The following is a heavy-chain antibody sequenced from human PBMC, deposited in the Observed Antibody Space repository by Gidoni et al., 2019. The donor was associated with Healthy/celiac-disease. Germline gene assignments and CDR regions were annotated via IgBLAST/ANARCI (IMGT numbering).Heavy chain of an antibody. J-gene: IGHJ5*02. CDR2: SYYSGST. V-gene: IGHV4-59*01. Sequence: QVQLLESGPGLVQPSETLSLTCTVSGGSISSYYWSWIRPPPGKGLEWSGYSYYSGSTNYNPSIKSRVTISVDTSKNQFSRKLSSVTAADTAVYYCARDRADNWFDPWGQGTLVTVSS. CDR3: ARDRADNWFDP. CDR1: GGSISSYY. D-gene: IGHD3-10*01.